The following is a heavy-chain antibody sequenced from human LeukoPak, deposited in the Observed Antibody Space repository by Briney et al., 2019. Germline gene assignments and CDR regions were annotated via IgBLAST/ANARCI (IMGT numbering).Heavy chain of an antibody. CDR2: ISGGADST. CDR1: GFTFRSYA. CDR3: ASHTFNGWYQFDY. Sequence: PGRSLRLSCAVSGFTFRSYAMSWVRQAPGKGLEWVSAISGGADSTYYADSVKGRFTISRDNSKNTLYLQLNSLRAEDTAVYYCASHTFNGWYQFDYWGQGTLVTVSS. D-gene: IGHD6-19*01. V-gene: IGHV3-23*01. J-gene: IGHJ4*02.